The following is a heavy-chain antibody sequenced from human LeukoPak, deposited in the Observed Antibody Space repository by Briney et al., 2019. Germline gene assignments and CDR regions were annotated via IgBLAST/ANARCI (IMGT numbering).Heavy chain of an antibody. CDR2: IKQDGSEK. CDR1: GFTFSSYW. V-gene: IGHV3-7*01. Sequence: GGSLRLSCAASGFTFSSYWMSWVRQAPGKGLEWVANIKQDGSEKYYVDSVKGRFTISRDNAKNTLYLQMNSLRAEDTAVYYCARDRTTVTTLGSLDYGMDVWGQGTTVTVSS. D-gene: IGHD4-17*01. J-gene: IGHJ6*02. CDR3: ARDRTTVTTLGSLDYGMDV.